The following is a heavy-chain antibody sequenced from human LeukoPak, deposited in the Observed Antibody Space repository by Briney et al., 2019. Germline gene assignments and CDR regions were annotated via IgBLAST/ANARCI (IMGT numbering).Heavy chain of an antibody. Sequence: SETLSLTCAVYGGSFSGYYWSWIRQPPGKGLEWIGEINHSGSTNYNPSLKSRVTISVDTSKNQFSLKLSSVTAADTAVYYCARTTTFGGVDYWGQGTLVTVSS. CDR1: GGSFSGYY. V-gene: IGHV4-34*01. CDR2: INHSGST. D-gene: IGHD3-16*01. J-gene: IGHJ4*02. CDR3: ARTTTFGGVDY.